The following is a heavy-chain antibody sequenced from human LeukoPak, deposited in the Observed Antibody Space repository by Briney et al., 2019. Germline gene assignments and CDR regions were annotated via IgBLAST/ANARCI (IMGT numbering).Heavy chain of an antibody. D-gene: IGHD6-13*01. J-gene: IGHJ4*02. CDR2: INPNSGGT. V-gene: IGHV1-2*06. CDR3: ARGYSSSWPGGY. Sequence: ASVKVSCKASGYTFTGYYMHWVRQAPGRGLEWMGRINPNSGGTNYAQKFQGRVTMTRDTSISTAYMELSRLRSDDTAVYYCARGYSSSWPGGYWGQGTLVTVSS. CDR1: GYTFTGYY.